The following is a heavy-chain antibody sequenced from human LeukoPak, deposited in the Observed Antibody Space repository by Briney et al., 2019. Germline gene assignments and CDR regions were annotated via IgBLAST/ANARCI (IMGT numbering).Heavy chain of an antibody. CDR2: IRSKANSYAT. Sequence: QPGGSLRLSCAASGFTFSGSAMHWVRQASGKGLEWVGRIRSKANSYATAYAASVKGRFTISRDDSKNTAYLQMNSLKTEDTAMYYCTSINYDILTGYYYWGQGTLVTVSS. J-gene: IGHJ4*02. V-gene: IGHV3-73*01. CDR1: GFTFSGSA. D-gene: IGHD3-9*01. CDR3: TSINYDILTGYYY.